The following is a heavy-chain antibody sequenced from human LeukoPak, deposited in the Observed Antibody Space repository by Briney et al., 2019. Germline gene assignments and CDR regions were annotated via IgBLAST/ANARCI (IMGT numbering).Heavy chain of an antibody. CDR3: TRLAGRVVEAAFDY. Sequence: GGSLRLSCAASGFTFSSYAMTWVRQAPGKGLEWVSSISGSGGDTYYADSVKGRFTISRDNSKNTLYLQMNSLKIEDTAVYFCTRLAGRVVEAAFDYWGQGTLVTVSS. CDR1: GFTFSSYA. J-gene: IGHJ4*02. CDR2: ISGSGGDT. D-gene: IGHD3-9*01. V-gene: IGHV3-23*01.